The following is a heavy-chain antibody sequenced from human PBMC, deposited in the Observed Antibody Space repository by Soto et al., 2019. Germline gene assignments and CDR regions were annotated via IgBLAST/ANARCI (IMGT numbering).Heavy chain of an antibody. CDR2: IDPSDSYT. CDR3: ARLKWELGYYYYGMDV. V-gene: IGHV5-10-1*01. Sequence: GEALKISCKGSGYSFTSYWISWVRQMPGKGLEWMGRIDPSDSYTNYSPSFQGHVTISADKSISTAYLQWSSLKASDTAMYYCARLKWELGYYYYGMDVWGQGTAVTVSS. D-gene: IGHD1-26*01. J-gene: IGHJ6*02. CDR1: GYSFTSYW.